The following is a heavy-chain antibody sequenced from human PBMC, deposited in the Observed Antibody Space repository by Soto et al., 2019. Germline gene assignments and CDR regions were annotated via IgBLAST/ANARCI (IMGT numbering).Heavy chain of an antibody. V-gene: IGHV3-64D*06. Sequence: LRLSCSASGFTFSMYSMHWIRQAPGKGLEYVSAISDDGRSTYYADSVKGRYTISRDNSNNAVFLQMSSLRPDDTAVYYCVKLAEYGVDEGWGLGTLVTVSS. CDR1: GFTFSMYS. J-gene: IGHJ4*02. CDR3: VKLAEYGVDEG. D-gene: IGHD4-17*01. CDR2: ISDDGRST.